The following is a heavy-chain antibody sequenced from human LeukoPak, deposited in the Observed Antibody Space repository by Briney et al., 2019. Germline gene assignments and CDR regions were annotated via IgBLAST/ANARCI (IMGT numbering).Heavy chain of an antibody. D-gene: IGHD6-13*01. CDR3: AREGIAATGEDTIDY. CDR2: INPNSGGT. V-gene: IGHV1-2*02. Sequence: ASVEVSCKASGYTFTGYYMHWVRQAPGQGLEWMGWINPNSGGTKYAQKFQGRVTMTSDTSISTAYMELTRLTSDDTAIYYCAREGIAATGEDTIDYWGQGTLVTVSS. CDR1: GYTFTGYY. J-gene: IGHJ4*02.